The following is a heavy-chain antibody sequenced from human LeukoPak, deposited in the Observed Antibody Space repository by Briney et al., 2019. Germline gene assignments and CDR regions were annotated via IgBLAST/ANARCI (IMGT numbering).Heavy chain of an antibody. V-gene: IGHV1-69*05. CDR3: ARGGSRGENYFDY. CDR2: IIPIFGTA. Sequence: SVKVSCKASVGTFSSYAISCVRQAPGQGLEWMGRIIPIFGTANYAQKFQGRVTITTDESTSTAYMELSSLRSEDTAVYYCARGGSRGENYFDYWGQGTLVTVSS. CDR1: VGTFSSYA. D-gene: IGHD6-13*01. J-gene: IGHJ4*02.